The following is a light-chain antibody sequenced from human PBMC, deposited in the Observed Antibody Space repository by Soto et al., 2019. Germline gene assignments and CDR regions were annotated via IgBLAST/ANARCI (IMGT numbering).Light chain of an antibody. J-gene: IGLJ1*01. CDR3: CSYAGSYAYV. V-gene: IGLV2-11*01. Sequence: QSALTQPRSVSGSPGQSVTISCTGTSYDVGDYKYVSWYRQHPGKAPKLMIYDISDRPSGVPDRFSGSKSGNTASLTISGLQAEDEADYYCCSYAGSYAYVFGTGTKLTVL. CDR1: SYDVGDYKY. CDR2: DIS.